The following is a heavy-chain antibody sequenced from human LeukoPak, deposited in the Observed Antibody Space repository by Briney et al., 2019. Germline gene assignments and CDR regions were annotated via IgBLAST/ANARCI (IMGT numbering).Heavy chain of an antibody. CDR1: GFTFDDYA. V-gene: IGHV3-21*01. CDR3: ARDNWIEAHYFDY. J-gene: IGHJ4*02. Sequence: GGSLRLSCAASGFTFDDYAMHWVRQAPGKRLEWVSFISTSSNYIYYADSVKGRFTISRDNAKNSLYLQMNSLRAEDTAVYYCARDNWIEAHYFDYWGQGTLVTVSS. CDR2: ISTSSNYI. D-gene: IGHD1-20*01.